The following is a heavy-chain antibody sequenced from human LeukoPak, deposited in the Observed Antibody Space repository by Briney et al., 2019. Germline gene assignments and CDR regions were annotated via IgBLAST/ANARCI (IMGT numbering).Heavy chain of an antibody. J-gene: IGHJ4*02. CDR1: GGSISSYY. D-gene: IGHD5-12*01. Sequence: SETLSLTCTVSGGSISSYYWSWIRQPPGKGLEWIGYIYYSGSTNYNPSLKSRVTIPVGTSKNHFSLKLSSVTAADTAVYYCARDAEAYGGYGYYFDYWGQGTLVTVSS. CDR3: ARDAEAYGGYGYYFDY. CDR2: IYYSGST. V-gene: IGHV4-59*01.